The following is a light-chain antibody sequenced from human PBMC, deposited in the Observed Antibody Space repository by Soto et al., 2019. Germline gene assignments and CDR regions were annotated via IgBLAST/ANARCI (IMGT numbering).Light chain of an antibody. V-gene: IGKV1-39*01. J-gene: IGKJ5*01. Sequence: DIQVTQSPSSLSASVGDRVTITFWASQSIRNYLDWYQQKPGKAPKFLIYAASSLQSGVPSRFSGSGSGTDFTLTISSLQPEDFATYYCQQRYSTPPTFGQGTRWRL. CDR1: QSIRNY. CDR3: QQRYSTPPT. CDR2: AAS.